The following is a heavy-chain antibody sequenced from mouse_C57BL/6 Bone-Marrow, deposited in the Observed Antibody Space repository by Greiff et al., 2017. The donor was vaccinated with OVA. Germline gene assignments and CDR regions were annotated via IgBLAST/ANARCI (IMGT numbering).Heavy chain of an antibody. Sequence: QVQLQQPGPGLVQPSQSLSITCTVSGFSLTSYGVHWVRQSPGKGLEWLGVIWRGGSTDYNAAFMSRLSITKDNSKSQVFFKMNSLQSDDTDIYYCAKNPLHYNYYAMDDWGQGTSVTVSS. V-gene: IGHV2-5*01. D-gene: IGHD2-12*01. CDR2: IWRGGST. CDR1: GFSLTSYG. CDR3: AKNPLHYNYYAMDD. J-gene: IGHJ4*01.